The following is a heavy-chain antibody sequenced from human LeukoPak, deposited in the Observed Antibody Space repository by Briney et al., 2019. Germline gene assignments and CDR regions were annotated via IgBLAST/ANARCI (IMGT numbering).Heavy chain of an antibody. CDR1: GFTFSSYG. CDR2: IRYDGSNK. J-gene: IGHJ4*02. D-gene: IGHD2-15*01. V-gene: IGHV3-30*02. CDR3: AKDGDCSGGTCTSGPFDY. Sequence: GGSLRLSCAASGFTFSSYGMHWVRQAPGKGLEWVAFIRYDGSNKYYADSVKGRFTISRDNSKNTLYLQMNSLRAEDTAVYYCAKDGDCSGGTCTSGPFDYWGRGTLVTVSS.